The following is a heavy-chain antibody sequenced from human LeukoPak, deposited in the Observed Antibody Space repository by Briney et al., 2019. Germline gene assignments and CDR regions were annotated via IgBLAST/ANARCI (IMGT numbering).Heavy chain of an antibody. J-gene: IGHJ6*02. V-gene: IGHV3-11*01. Sequence: GGSLRLSCAASGFTFSDYYMSWIRQAPGKGLEWVSYISSSGSTIYYADSVKGRFTISRDNAKNSLYLQMNSLRAEDTAVYYCARRIGDYDFWSGYSYGMDVWGQGTTVTVSS. CDR2: ISSSGSTI. D-gene: IGHD3-3*01. CDR3: ARRIGDYDFWSGYSYGMDV. CDR1: GFTFSDYY.